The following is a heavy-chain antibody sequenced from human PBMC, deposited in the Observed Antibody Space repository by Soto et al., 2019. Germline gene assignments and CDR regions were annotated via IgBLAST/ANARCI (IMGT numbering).Heavy chain of an antibody. CDR3: ASERAYRSNWFDP. CDR2: ISHSGST. D-gene: IGHD4-4*01. V-gene: IGHV4-30-2*01. J-gene: IGHJ5*02. Sequence: TLSVTCSVSGASISSGGYSWSWIRQPPGKGLEWIGYISHSGSTYYNPSLKSRVTISVDRSKNQFSLKLSSVTAADTAVYYCASERAYRSNWFDPWGQGTLVTVSS. CDR1: GASISSGGYS.